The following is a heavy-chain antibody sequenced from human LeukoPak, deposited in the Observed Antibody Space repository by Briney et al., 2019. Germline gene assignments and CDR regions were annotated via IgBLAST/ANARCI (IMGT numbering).Heavy chain of an antibody. D-gene: IGHD3-10*01. CDR2: IYYSGST. J-gene: IGHJ6*02. Sequence: SETLSLTCTVSGGSISSYYWSWIQQPPGKGLEWIGYIYYSGSTNYNPSLKSRVTISVDTSKNQFSLKLSSVTAADTAVYYCARYMVVRGVRYGMDVWGQGTTVTVSS. CDR3: ARYMVVRGVRYGMDV. CDR1: GGSISSYY. V-gene: IGHV4-59*01.